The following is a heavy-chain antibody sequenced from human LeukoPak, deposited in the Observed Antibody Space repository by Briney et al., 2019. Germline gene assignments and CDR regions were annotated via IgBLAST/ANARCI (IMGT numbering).Heavy chain of an antibody. CDR1: GFTFSSCW. CDR2: IKQDGSEK. Sequence: GGSLRLSCAASGFTFSSCWMSWVRQAPGKGLEWVANIKQDGSEKYYVDSVKGRFTVSRDNAKNSLYLQMNSLRAEDTAVYYCARVYGSSWYFDYWGQGTLVTASS. V-gene: IGHV3-7*04. CDR3: ARVYGSSWYFDY. D-gene: IGHD6-13*01. J-gene: IGHJ4*02.